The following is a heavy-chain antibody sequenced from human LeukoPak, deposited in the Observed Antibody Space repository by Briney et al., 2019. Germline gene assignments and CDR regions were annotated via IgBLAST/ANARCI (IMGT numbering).Heavy chain of an antibody. J-gene: IGHJ6*03. CDR1: GGSISSGSYY. Sequence: SQTLSLTCTVSGGSISSGSYYWSWIRQPAGEGLEWIGRIYTSGSTNYNPSLKSRVTISVDTSKNQFSLKLSSVTAADTAVYYCARSPASQYYFYYYCMDVWGKGTTVTVSS. CDR3: ARSPASQYYFYYYCMDV. CDR2: IYTSGST. V-gene: IGHV4-61*02.